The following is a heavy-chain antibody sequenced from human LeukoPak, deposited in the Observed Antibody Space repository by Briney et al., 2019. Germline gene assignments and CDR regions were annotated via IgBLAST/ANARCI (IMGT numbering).Heavy chain of an antibody. J-gene: IGHJ6*02. Sequence: GESLKISCKGSGYSFTSYWIGWVRQMPGKGLEWMGIIYPGDSDTRYSPSFQGQVTISVDKSISTAYLQWSSLKASDTAMYYCARQRARTPYGMDVWGQGTTVTVSS. CDR3: ARQRARTPYGMDV. CDR1: GYSFTSYW. V-gene: IGHV5-51*01. CDR2: IYPGDSDT. D-gene: IGHD1-14*01.